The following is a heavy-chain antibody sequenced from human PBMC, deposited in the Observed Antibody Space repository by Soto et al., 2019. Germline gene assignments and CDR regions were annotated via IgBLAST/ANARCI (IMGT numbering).Heavy chain of an antibody. CDR1: GGSISSYY. CDR3: ARGRRLRFLEWLNPIDI. CDR2: IYYSGST. Sequence: TSETLSLTCTVSGGSISSYYWSWIRQPPGKGLEWIGYIYYSGSTNYNPSLKSRVTISVDTSKNQFSLKLSSVTAADTAVYYCARGRRLRFLEWLNPIDIWGQGTMVTVSS. J-gene: IGHJ3*02. D-gene: IGHD3-3*01. V-gene: IGHV4-59*01.